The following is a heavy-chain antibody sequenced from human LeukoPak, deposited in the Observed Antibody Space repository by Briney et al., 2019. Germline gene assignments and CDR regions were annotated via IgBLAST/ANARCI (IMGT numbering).Heavy chain of an antibody. J-gene: IGHJ4*02. CDR1: GGSISSYY. V-gene: IGHV4-59*01. CDR2: IYYSGST. Sequence: MPSETLSLTCTVSGGSISSYYWSWIRQPPGKGLEWIGYIYYSGSTNYNPSLKSRVTISVDTSKNQFSLKLSSVTAADTAVYYCASQRYSGYDAFFDYWGQGTLVTVSS. D-gene: IGHD5-12*01. CDR3: ASQRYSGYDAFFDY.